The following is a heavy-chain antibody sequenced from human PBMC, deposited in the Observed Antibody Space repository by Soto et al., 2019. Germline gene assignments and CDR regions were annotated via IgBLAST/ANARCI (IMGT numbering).Heavy chain of an antibody. CDR2: IKTNTDVGTYI. CDR1: GITFSSAW. V-gene: IGHV3-15*01. D-gene: IGHD6-19*01. J-gene: IGHJ3*01. Sequence: GGSLRLSCEASGITFSSAWVTWVRQAPGKGLEWVGRIKTNTDVGTYIDYAAPVKGRFTISRDDSKNTVSLQMNRLQTEDTALYYCTTGHSGTYRSDDAFDLWGQGTMVTVSS. CDR3: TTGHSGTYRSDDAFDL.